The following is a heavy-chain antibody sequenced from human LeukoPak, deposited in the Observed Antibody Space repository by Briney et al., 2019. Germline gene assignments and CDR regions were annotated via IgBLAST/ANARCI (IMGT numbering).Heavy chain of an antibody. V-gene: IGHV1-69*13. CDR3: ARRDSSGYYGWFDP. J-gene: IGHJ5*02. D-gene: IGHD3-22*01. CDR2: IIPISGTA. Sequence: PVKVSCKASGDTFSSYAISWVRQAPGQGLEWMGGIIPISGTANYAQKFQGRVTITADEYTDTAHMELSSLRSEDTAVYYCARRDSSGYYGWFDPWGQGTLVTVSS. CDR1: GDTFSSYA.